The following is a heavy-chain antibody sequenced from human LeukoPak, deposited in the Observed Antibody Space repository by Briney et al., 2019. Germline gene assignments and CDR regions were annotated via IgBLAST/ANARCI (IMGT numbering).Heavy chain of an antibody. CDR3: AGAGYTISSYRFDY. CDR2: IYTTGMT. CDR1: GGSINSYW. D-gene: IGHD3-16*02. Sequence: SETLSLTCSVSGGSINSYWWSWIRQPAGKGLEFIGRIYTTGMTNYNPSLKSRVSMSVDTSMNQFSLELRSVTAADTAVYFCAGAGYTISSYRFDYWGQGALVTVSS. J-gene: IGHJ4*02. V-gene: IGHV4-4*07.